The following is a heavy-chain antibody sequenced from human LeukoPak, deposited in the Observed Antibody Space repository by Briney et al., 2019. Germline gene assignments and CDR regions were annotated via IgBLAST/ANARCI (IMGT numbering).Heavy chain of an antibody. CDR1: GASISSSY. CDR3: VRGNYDNRGYSNAFDI. CDR2: IYYNGNT. Sequence: SETLSLTCTVSGASISSSYWSWVRQPPGKRLEWTGLIYYNGNTNSNPSLKSRVTISVDTSKNQFSLKLTSVTAADTAVYYCVRGNYDNRGYSNAFDIWGQGAMVTVSS. D-gene: IGHD3-22*01. J-gene: IGHJ3*02. V-gene: IGHV4-59*01.